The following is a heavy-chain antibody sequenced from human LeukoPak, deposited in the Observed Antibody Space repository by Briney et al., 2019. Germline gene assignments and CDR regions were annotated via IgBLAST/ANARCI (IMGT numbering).Heavy chain of an antibody. CDR3: ANRGGYFDY. J-gene: IGHJ4*02. Sequence: GGSLRLSCAASGFTFSSNAMNWVRQAPGKGLGWVSDISGSGGNTYYADSVKGRFTISRDNSKNTLYLQMNSLRAEDTAVYYCANRGGYFDYWGQGTQVTVSS. V-gene: IGHV3-23*01. CDR1: GFTFSSNA. CDR2: ISGSGGNT.